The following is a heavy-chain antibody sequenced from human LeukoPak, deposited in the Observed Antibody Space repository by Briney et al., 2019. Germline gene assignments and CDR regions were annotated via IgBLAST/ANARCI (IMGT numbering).Heavy chain of an antibody. V-gene: IGHV3-11*04. CDR2: ISSAGETK. D-gene: IGHD3-16*01. CDR3: ARGDDFSGDH. J-gene: IGHJ4*02. Sequence: GGSLRLSCEASGFPFSEYYMTWVRQAPGKGLEWLSFISSAGETKHYADSVKGRFAVSRDNAKKSLYLQMDSLRVEDSAVYYCARGDDFSGDHWGQGTLVTVSS. CDR1: GFPFSEYY.